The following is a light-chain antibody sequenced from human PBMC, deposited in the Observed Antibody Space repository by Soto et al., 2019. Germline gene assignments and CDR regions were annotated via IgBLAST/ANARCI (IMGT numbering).Light chain of an antibody. CDR3: QQYYSLPIN. V-gene: IGKV4-1*01. CDR2: WAS. CDR1: QSLLYSSNNKNY. J-gene: IGKJ5*01. Sequence: DIVMTQSPDFLAVPLGERSTINCKSSQSLLYSSNNKNYLAWYQQKSGQPPKLIIYWASTRESGVPDRFSGSGSATDFTLTISSLQAEDVAVYYCQQYYSLPINFGQGTRLEIK.